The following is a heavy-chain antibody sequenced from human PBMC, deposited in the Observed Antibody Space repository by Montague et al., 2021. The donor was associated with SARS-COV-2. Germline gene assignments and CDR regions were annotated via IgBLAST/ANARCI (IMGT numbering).Heavy chain of an antibody. CDR1: GFTFSYYA. D-gene: IGHD5-18*01. Sequence: SLRLSCAASGFTFSYYALHWVRQAPGKGLEWVASISFDGNSQFYTDSVKGRFTISRDDFQNTLYLQMNSLRLDDTAVYYCARPWGDTSLDHAFGVWGQGTVVTVAS. CDR2: ISFDGNSQ. V-gene: IGHV3-30*04. CDR3: ARPWGDTSLDHAFGV. J-gene: IGHJ3*01.